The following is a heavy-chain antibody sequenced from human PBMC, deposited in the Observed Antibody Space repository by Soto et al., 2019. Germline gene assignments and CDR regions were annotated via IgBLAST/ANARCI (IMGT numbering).Heavy chain of an antibody. Sequence: QITLKESGPTLVKPTQTLTLTCTFSGFSLSTSGVGVGWIRQPPGKALEWLALIYWDDDKRYSPSLKSRLTITKDTTKNQVVLTMTNTDPVDTATYCCAHRGAAAGPFDYWGQGTLVTVSS. CDR2: IYWDDDK. CDR3: AHRGAAAGPFDY. J-gene: IGHJ4*02. V-gene: IGHV2-5*02. D-gene: IGHD6-13*01. CDR1: GFSLSTSGVG.